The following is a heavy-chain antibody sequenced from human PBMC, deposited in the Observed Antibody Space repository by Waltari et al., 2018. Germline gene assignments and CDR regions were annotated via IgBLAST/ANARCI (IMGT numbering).Heavy chain of an antibody. V-gene: IGHV1-8*02. CDR3: ARVGIGVYGMDV. J-gene: IGHJ6*02. CDR1: GYTFTSSD. Sequence: QVQLVQSGAAVKKPGASVKVSCTAAGYTFTSSDINWVRQATGQGLEWKGGMNPNRGNTGYAQKFQGRVTMTRNTSISTAYMELSSLRSEDTAVYYCARVGIGVYGMDVWGQGTTVTVSS. CDR2: MNPNRGNT. D-gene: IGHD3-22*01.